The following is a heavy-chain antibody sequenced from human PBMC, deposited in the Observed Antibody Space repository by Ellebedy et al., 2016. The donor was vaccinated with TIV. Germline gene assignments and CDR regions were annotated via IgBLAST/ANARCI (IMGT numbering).Heavy chain of an antibody. D-gene: IGHD6-13*01. J-gene: IGHJ3*02. CDR1: GDSVSSNSAT. Sequence: MPSETLSLTCAIPGDSVSSNSATWNWIRQSPSRGLEWLGRTCYTSTWYNDYAISVKSRITINPDTSRNQFSLQLNTVTPEDTAVYYCARGAATASKWGAFDIWGLGTMVTVSS. CDR2: TCYTSTWYN. CDR3: ARGAATASKWGAFDI. V-gene: IGHV6-1*01.